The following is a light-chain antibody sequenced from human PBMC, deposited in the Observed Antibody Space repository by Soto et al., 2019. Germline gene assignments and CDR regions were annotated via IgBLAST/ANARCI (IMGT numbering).Light chain of an antibody. J-gene: IGKJ2*01. CDR3: QQYNAGPPYT. CDR2: GAS. V-gene: IGKV3-15*01. Sequence: ETVVTQSPATLSVSPGERATLSCRASQSVTTNLAWYQQKPGQAPRLLIYGASTRATGVPARFSGSGSGTGFTLTITSLQSEDFAVFSCQQYNAGPPYTFGQGTKREIK. CDR1: QSVTTN.